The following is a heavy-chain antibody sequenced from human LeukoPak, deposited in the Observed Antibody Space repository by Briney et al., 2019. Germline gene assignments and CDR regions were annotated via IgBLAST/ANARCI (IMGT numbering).Heavy chain of an antibody. J-gene: IGHJ4*02. D-gene: IGHD1-14*01. CDR2: IYYSGST. V-gene: IGHV4-59*01. CDR3: ARYSLTGGFDY. CDR1: GGSMSSYY. Sequence: SETLSLTCTVSGGSMSSYYWSWIRQPPGKALEWIGYIYYSGSTNYNPSLKSRVTISVDTSKNQFSLKLSSVTAADTAVYYCARYSLTGGFDYWGQGTLVTVSS.